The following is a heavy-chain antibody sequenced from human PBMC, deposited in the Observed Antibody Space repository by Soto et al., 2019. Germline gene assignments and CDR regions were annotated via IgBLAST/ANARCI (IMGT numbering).Heavy chain of an antibody. D-gene: IGHD6-13*01. J-gene: IGHJ4*02. CDR3: ASEGVRDSSTWIFDY. CDR1: GGTFSSYG. Sequence: SVKVSCKASGGTFSSYGLSWVRQAPGQGLEWMGGIIPIFGTANYAQKFQGRVTITADESTSTAYMELSSLRSEDTAVYYCASEGVRDSSTWIFDYWGQGTLVTVSS. CDR2: IIPIFGTA. V-gene: IGHV1-69*13.